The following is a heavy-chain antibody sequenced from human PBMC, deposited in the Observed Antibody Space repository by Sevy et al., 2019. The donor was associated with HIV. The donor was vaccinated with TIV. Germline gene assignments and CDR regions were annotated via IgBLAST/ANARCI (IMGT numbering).Heavy chain of an antibody. Sequence: ASVKVSCKTSGYTFTGNYIHWVRQAPGQGLEWMGWINTNSGDTGTKYAQKFQGRVTMTRDRSINTVYMDLTRLSPDDTAVDYRAREGYYSWGGYSGPYFDYWGQGTLVTVSS. V-gene: IGHV1-2*02. D-gene: IGHD3-16*01. J-gene: IGHJ4*02. CDR3: AREGYYSWGGYSGPYFDY. CDR2: INTNSGDTGT. CDR1: GYTFTGNY.